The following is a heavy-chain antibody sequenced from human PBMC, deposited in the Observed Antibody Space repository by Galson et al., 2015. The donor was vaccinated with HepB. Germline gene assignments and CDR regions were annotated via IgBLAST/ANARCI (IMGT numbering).Heavy chain of an antibody. J-gene: IGHJ4*02. D-gene: IGHD6-19*01. CDR2: ISYDGSNK. V-gene: IGHV3-30*18. CDR1: GFTFSSYG. CDR3: AKGYTVAGTRVDY. Sequence: SLRLSCAASGFTFSSYGMHWVRQAPGKGLEWVAVISYDGSNKYYADSVKGRFTISRDNSKNTLYLQMNSLRAEDTAVYYCAKGYTVAGTRVDYWGQGTLVTVSS.